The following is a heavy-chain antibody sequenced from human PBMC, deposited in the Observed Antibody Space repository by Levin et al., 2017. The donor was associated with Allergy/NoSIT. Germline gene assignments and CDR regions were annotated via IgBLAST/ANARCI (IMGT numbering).Heavy chain of an antibody. J-gene: IGHJ4*02. D-gene: IGHD2-21*02. CDR1: GFTFGDYA. CDR3: TRDPPDGRVVVVTGL. V-gene: IGHV3-49*04. CDR2: IRSKAYGGTT. Sequence: PGGSLRLSCTASGFTFGDYAMSWVRQAPGKGLEWVGFIRSKAYGGTTEYAASVKGRFTISRDDSKSIAYLQMNSLKTEDTAVYYCTRDPPDGRVVVVTGLWGQGTLVTVSS.